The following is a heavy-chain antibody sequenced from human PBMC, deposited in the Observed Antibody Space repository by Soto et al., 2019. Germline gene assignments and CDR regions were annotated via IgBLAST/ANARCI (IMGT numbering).Heavy chain of an antibody. J-gene: IGHJ6*02. CDR3: AREAGGAARGYYGMHV. V-gene: IGHV4-59*01. CDR1: GGSISSYY. Sequence: SETLSLTCTVSGGSISSYYWSWIRQPPGKGLEWIGYIYYSGSTNYNPSLKSRVTISVDTSKNQFSLKLSSVTAADTAVYYCAREAGGAARGYYGMHVWGQGTTVTVSS. D-gene: IGHD6-6*01. CDR2: IYYSGST.